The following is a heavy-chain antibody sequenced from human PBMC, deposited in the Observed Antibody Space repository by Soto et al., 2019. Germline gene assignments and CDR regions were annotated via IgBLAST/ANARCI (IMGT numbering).Heavy chain of an antibody. CDR3: ARALIYDSFDY. CDR2: IGRGGGSI. D-gene: IGHD3-22*01. J-gene: IGHJ4*02. Sequence: LRLSCAASGFTFSSYEMNWVRQAPGKGLEWLSYIGRGGGSIGYADSVKGRFTISRDNAKSSLYLQMNSLRAEDTALYYCARALIYDSFDYWGQGTLVTVSS. CDR1: GFTFSSYE. V-gene: IGHV3-48*03.